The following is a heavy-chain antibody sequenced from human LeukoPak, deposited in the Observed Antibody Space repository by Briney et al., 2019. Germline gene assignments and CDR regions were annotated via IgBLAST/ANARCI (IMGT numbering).Heavy chain of an antibody. D-gene: IGHD2/OR15-2a*01. CDR1: GGSISSYY. CDR2: NYHSGST. V-gene: IGHV4-59*01. Sequence: SETLSLTCTVSGGSISSYYWSWIRQPPGKGLEWIGYNYHSGSTKYNPSLKSRVTTSVDTSKNQFSLKVSSVTAADTAVYYCARLSRVKDSFDEWGQGTMVTVSS. CDR3: ARLSRVKDSFDE. J-gene: IGHJ3*01.